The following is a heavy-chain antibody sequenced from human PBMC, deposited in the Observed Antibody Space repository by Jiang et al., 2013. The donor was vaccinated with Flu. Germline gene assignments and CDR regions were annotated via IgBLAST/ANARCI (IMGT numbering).Heavy chain of an antibody. CDR3: ARQMSIVTTFDQ. CDR1: GGSISSYY. D-gene: IGHD5-12*01. J-gene: IGHJ4*02. CDR2: IYYSGST. Sequence: LLKPSETLSLTCTVSGGSISSYYWSWIRQPPGKGLEWIGYIYYSGSTNYNPSLKSRVTISVDTSKNQFSLTLSSVTAADTAVYYCARQMSIVTTFDQWGRGTLVTVST. V-gene: IGHV4-59*08.